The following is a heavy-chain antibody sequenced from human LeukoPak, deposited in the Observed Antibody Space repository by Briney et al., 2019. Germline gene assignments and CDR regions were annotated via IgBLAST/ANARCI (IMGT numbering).Heavy chain of an antibody. D-gene: IGHD3-9*01. CDR1: GGSISSGDYY. CDR2: IYYSGST. J-gene: IGHJ4*02. CDR3: ARGDYDILTGYYHGFDY. Sequence: SETLSLTCTVSGGSISSGDYYWSWLRQPPGKGLEWIGYIYYSGSTYYNPSLKSRVTISVDSSKNQFSLKLSSVTAADTAAYYCARGDYDILTGYYHGFDYWGQGTLVTVST. V-gene: IGHV4-30-4*01.